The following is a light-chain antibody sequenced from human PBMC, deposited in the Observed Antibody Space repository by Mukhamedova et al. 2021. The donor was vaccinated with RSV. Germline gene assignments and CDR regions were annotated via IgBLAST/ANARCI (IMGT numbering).Light chain of an antibody. CDR1: SSDVGGYNY. V-gene: IGLV2-14*01. Sequence: GTSSDVGGYNYVSWYQQHPGKAPKLMIYEVSSLPSGVSNRFSGSKSGNTASLTISLLQSEDVAFFFCSSYTRSSSLYVF. CDR3: SSYTRSSSLYV. CDR2: EVS. J-gene: IGLJ1*01.